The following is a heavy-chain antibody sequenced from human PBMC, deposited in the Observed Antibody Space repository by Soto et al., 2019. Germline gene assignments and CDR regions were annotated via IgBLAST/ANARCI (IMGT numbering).Heavy chain of an antibody. V-gene: IGHV4-34*02. D-gene: IGHD1-7*01. Sequence: QVHLQQRGAGLLKPSETLSLNCVVSGESFSGYYWSWIRQTPGMGLEWIGEVDHRGSTTYNPSLQNRASIAIDSSKNLFSLELTSVTAADTALYFCARYEYGNSLYGVDVWGQGPRVTFSS. CDR2: VDHRGST. CDR3: ARYEYGNSLYGVDV. J-gene: IGHJ6*02. CDR1: GESFSGYY.